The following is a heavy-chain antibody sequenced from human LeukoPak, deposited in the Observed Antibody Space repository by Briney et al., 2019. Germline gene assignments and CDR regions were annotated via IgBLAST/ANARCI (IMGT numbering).Heavy chain of an antibody. D-gene: IGHD2-21*02. CDR2: LNSDGSST. J-gene: IGHJ4*02. V-gene: IGHV3-74*01. CDR1: GFTFSNYA. Sequence: PGGSLRFSCVVSGFTFSNYAMNWVRQARGKGLVWVSRLNSDGSSTSYADSVKGRFSISRENAKNTLYLQMNSLRAEDTAVYYCARSSRGDAINFDYWGQGTLVTVSS. CDR3: ARSSRGDAINFDY.